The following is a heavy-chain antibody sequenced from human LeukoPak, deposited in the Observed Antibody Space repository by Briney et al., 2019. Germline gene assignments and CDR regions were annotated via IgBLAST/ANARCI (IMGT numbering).Heavy chain of an antibody. CDR3: AKQEFGELLSPNYYFDY. CDR1: GFTFSSYA. V-gene: IGHV3-23*01. J-gene: IGHJ4*02. D-gene: IGHD3-10*01. CDR2: ISGSGGST. Sequence: PGGSLRLSCAASGFTFSSYAMSWVRQAPGKGLEWVSAISGSGGSTYYADSVKGRFTISRDNSKNTLYLQMNSLGAEDTAVYYCAKQEFGELLSPNYYFDYWGQGTLVTVS.